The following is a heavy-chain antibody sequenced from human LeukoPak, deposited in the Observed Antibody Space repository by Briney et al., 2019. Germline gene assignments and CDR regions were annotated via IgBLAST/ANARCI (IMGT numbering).Heavy chain of an antibody. Sequence: ASVKVSCKASGYTFTGYYMRWVRQAPGQGLEWMGWINPNSGGTNYAQKFQGRVTMTRDTSISTAYMELSRLRSDDTAVYYCANSRRCSGGSCYFNLGDAFDIWGQGTMVTVSS. CDR2: INPNSGGT. V-gene: IGHV1-2*02. J-gene: IGHJ3*02. D-gene: IGHD2-15*01. CDR1: GYTFTGYY. CDR3: ANSRRCSGGSCYFNLGDAFDI.